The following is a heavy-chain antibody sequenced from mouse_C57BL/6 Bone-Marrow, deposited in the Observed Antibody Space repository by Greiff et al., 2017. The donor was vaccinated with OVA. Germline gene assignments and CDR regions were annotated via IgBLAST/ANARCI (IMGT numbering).Heavy chain of an antibody. J-gene: IGHJ4*01. CDR2: IYPRSGNT. V-gene: IGHV1-81*01. CDR1: GYTFTSYG. D-gene: IGHD2-12*01. Sequence: QVQLQPSGAELAWPGASVKLSCKASGYTFTSYGISWVKQRTGQGLEWIGEIYPRSGNTYYNEKFKGKATLTADKSSSTAYMALRSLTSEDSAVYVGAHYSPYAMDYWGQGTSVTVSS. CDR3: AHYSPYAMDY.